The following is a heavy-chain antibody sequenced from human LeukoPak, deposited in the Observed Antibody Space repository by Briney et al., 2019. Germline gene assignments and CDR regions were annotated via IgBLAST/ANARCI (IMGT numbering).Heavy chain of an antibody. CDR1: GGSISSGGYY. J-gene: IGHJ4*02. CDR2: IYYSGST. V-gene: IGHV4-31*03. Sequence: SETLSLTGTVSGGSISSGGYYWSWIRQHPGKGLEWIGYIYYSGSTYYNPSLKSRVTISVDTSKNQFSLKLSSVTAADTAVYYCARRLSYSYGSLDYWGQGTLVTVSS. D-gene: IGHD5-18*01. CDR3: ARRLSYSYGSLDY.